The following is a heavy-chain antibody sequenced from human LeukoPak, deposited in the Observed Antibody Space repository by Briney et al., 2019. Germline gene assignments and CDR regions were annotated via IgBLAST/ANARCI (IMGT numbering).Heavy chain of an antibody. CDR3: AGGRTLRGITIFGVVTRNYYYYGMDV. CDR1: GYTFTSYD. J-gene: IGHJ6*02. CDR2: MNPNSGNT. Sequence: ASVKVSCKASGYTFTSYDINWVRQATGQGLEWMGWMNPNSGNTGYAQKFQGRVTMTRNTSISTAYMELSSLRSEDPGVYYGAGGRTLRGITIFGVVTRNYYYYGMDVWGQGTTVTVSS. V-gene: IGHV1-8*01. D-gene: IGHD3-3*01.